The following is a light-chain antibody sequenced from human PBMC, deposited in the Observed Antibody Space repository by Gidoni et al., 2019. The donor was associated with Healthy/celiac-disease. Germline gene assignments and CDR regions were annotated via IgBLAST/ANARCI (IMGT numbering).Light chain of an antibody. Sequence: QSALTQPASVSGSPGQSITISCTGTSSDVGGYDYVSWYQQHPGKAPKLMIYHVINRPSGVSDRFSGSKSGNTASLTISGLQAEDEADYYCSSYTRSSALDVIFGGGTRLTVL. CDR3: SSYTRSSALDVI. J-gene: IGLJ2*01. CDR1: SSDVGGYDY. CDR2: HVI. V-gene: IGLV2-14*01.